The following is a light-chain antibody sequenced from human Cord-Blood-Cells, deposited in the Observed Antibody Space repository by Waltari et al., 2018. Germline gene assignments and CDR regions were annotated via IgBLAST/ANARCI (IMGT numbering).Light chain of an antibody. CDR1: SSDVGGYNY. J-gene: IGLJ3*02. Sequence: QSALTQPASVSGSPGQSITISCTGTSSDVGGYNYVSWYQQHPGKAPKLMIYDVSKRPSVVSKRFSGSKSGNPASLTISGLQAEDEADYYCSSYTSSSWVFGGGTKLTVL. CDR3: SSYTSSSWV. CDR2: DVS. V-gene: IGLV2-14*01.